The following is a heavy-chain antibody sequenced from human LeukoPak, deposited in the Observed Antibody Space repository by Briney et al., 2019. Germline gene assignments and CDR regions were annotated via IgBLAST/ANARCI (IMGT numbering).Heavy chain of an antibody. J-gene: IGHJ4*02. CDR3: ARAGNYDFWSGPHPSTYYFDY. D-gene: IGHD3-3*01. CDR1: GGSISSGGYY. Sequence: PSETLSLTCTVSGGSISSGGYYWSWIRQPPGKGLEWVGYIYHSGSTYYNPSLKSRVTISVDRPKNQFSLKLSSVTAADTAVYYCARAGNYDFWSGPHPSTYYFDYWGQGTLVTVSS. CDR2: IYHSGST. V-gene: IGHV4-30-2*01.